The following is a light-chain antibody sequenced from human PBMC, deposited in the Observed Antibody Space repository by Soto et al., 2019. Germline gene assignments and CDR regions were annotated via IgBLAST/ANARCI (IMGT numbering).Light chain of an antibody. V-gene: IGKV3-11*01. CDR1: QSVSSY. Sequence: EIVLTQSPDTLSLSPGERATLSCRSSQSVSSYFAWYQQKPGQAPRLLIYDASNRATGIPARFSGSGSGTDCTLTISSLEPDDFAVLYCQQRGNCLVTFGSGTRVEIK. CDR3: QQRGNCLVT. J-gene: IGKJ4*01. CDR2: DAS.